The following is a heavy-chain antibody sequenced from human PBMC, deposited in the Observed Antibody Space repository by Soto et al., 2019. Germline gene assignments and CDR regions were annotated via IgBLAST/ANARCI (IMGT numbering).Heavy chain of an antibody. CDR1: GFTFSSFA. Sequence: AGGSLRLSCAASGFTFSSFAMSWVRQAPGKGLEWVSTISGSGDYTYYADSVKGRFTISRDNSKNTLYLQMNSLRAEDTAVYYCARDQATYYYDSSGMGYWGQGTLVTVSS. CDR2: ISGSGDYT. J-gene: IGHJ4*02. D-gene: IGHD3-22*01. CDR3: ARDQATYYYDSSGMGY. V-gene: IGHV3-23*01.